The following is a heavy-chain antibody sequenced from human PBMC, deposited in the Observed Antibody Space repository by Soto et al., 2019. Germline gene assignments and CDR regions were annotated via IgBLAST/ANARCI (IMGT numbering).Heavy chain of an antibody. CDR2: IYPGDSDT. CDR1: GYSFTSYW. D-gene: IGHD3-9*01. Sequence: GESLKISCKGSGYSFTSYWIGWVRQMPGKGLEWMGIIYPGDSDTRYSPSFQGQVTISADKSISTAYLQWSSLKASDTAMYYCARHPTYYDILTGYSYYYGMDVWGQGXTVTVSS. J-gene: IGHJ6*02. V-gene: IGHV5-51*01. CDR3: ARHPTYYDILTGYSYYYGMDV.